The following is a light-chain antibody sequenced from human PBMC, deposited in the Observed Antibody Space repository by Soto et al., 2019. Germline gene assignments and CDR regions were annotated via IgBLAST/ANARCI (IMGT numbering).Light chain of an antibody. Sequence: EILLTQSPATLSLSPGERATLSCKASQSVSSFLAWYQQSPGQAPRLLIYDASNRSTGILARFSGSGSGTDFILTISSLEPEDFVVYYCQQRSNCPLLTFGEGTKVEIK. CDR1: QSVSSF. CDR2: DAS. J-gene: IGKJ4*01. CDR3: QQRSNCPLLT. V-gene: IGKV3-11*01.